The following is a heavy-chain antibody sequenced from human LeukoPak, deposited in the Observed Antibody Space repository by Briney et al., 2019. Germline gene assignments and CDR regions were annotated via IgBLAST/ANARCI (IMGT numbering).Heavy chain of an antibody. Sequence: PSETLSLTCTVSGGSISSSSYYWGWIRQPPGKGLECIGSIYYSGSTYYNPSLKSRVTISVDTSKNQFSLRVSFMTAADTAVYFCARNADVTVASVTFDYWGQGTLVTVSS. CDR1: GGSISSSSYY. CDR2: IYYSGST. CDR3: ARNADVTVASVTFDY. J-gene: IGHJ4*02. D-gene: IGHD6-19*01. V-gene: IGHV4-39*01.